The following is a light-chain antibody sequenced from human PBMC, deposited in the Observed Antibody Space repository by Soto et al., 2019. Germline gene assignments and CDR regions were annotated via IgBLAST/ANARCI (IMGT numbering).Light chain of an antibody. CDR2: AAS. J-gene: IGKJ2*01. V-gene: IGKV1-27*01. Sequence: DIQVTQYPSSLSASVGDRVTITCRASQGIKNYLAWYQQKPGEIPKLLIYAASTLESGIPPRFSGSGSGTDFTLTINNLQPEDVATYYCQQYNNWPRAFGQGTKLEIK. CDR3: QQYNNWPRA. CDR1: QGIKNY.